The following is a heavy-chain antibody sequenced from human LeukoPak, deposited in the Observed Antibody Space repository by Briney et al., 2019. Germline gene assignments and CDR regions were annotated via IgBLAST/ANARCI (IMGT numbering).Heavy chain of an antibody. CDR3: AREGTAGTNLNWFDP. J-gene: IGHJ5*02. D-gene: IGHD1-1*01. Sequence: SETLSLTCTVSGGSISSYYWSWIRQPPGKGLEWIGYISYSGSTNFNPSLKSRVTISVDTSKNQFSLKLSSVTAADTAVYYCAREGTAGTNLNWFDPWGQGTLVTISS. CDR1: GGSISSYY. CDR2: ISYSGST. V-gene: IGHV4-59*01.